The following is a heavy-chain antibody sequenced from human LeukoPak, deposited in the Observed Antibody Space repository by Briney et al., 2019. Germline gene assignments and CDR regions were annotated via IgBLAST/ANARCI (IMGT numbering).Heavy chain of an antibody. J-gene: IGHJ4*02. CDR2: INWNGGST. CDR1: RFTFSSYS. D-gene: IGHD2-15*01. V-gene: IGHV3-20*04. Sequence: PGGSLRLSCAASRFTFSSYSMNWVRQAPGKGLEWVSGINWNGGSTGYADSVKGRFTISRDNAKNSLYLQMNSLRAEDTALYYCASGGGETYYFDYWGQGTLVTVSS. CDR3: ASGGGETYYFDY.